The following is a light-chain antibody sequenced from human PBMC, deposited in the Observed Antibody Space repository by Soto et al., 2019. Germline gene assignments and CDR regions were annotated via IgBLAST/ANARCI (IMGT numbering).Light chain of an antibody. CDR1: SGSVSTSYY. V-gene: IGLV8-61*01. CDR2: STN. Sequence: QTVVTQEPSFSVSPGGTVTLTCGLSSGSVSTSYYPSWYQQTPGQAPRTLIYSTNTRSSGVPDRFSGSILGNKAALTITGAQADDESDYYCVLYMGSGPPVFGGGTKLTVL. J-gene: IGLJ3*02. CDR3: VLYMGSGPPV.